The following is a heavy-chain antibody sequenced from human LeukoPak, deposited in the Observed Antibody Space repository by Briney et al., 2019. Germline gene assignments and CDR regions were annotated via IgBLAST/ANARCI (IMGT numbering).Heavy chain of an antibody. Sequence: GTSVKVSCKASGFTFTSRSAVQWVRQACGQRLEWIGWIVVDSDNTNYAENFQERVTITRDMSASTSYMELSSLRSEDTAVYSCAAPYTSSWFDLWGQGTLVTVSS. CDR3: AAPYTSSWFDL. J-gene: IGHJ5*02. V-gene: IGHV1-58*01. D-gene: IGHD6-13*01. CDR2: IVVDSDNT. CDR1: GFTFTSRSA.